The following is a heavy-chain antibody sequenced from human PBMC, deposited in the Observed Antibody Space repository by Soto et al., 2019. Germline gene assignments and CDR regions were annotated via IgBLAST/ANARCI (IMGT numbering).Heavy chain of an antibody. CDR1: GDTFSSYA. Sequence: SVKVSCKASGDTFSSYAISWVRQAPGQGLEWMGGINPIFGKANYAQKFQGRVIINADKSASTAYMELSSLRSEDTAVYYCARGQGSCTALTDFDYCYYGMDVWGQGTTVTVSS. V-gene: IGHV1-69*06. CDR3: ARGQGSCTALTDFDYCYYGMDV. CDR2: INPIFGKA. J-gene: IGHJ6*02. D-gene: IGHD3-10*01.